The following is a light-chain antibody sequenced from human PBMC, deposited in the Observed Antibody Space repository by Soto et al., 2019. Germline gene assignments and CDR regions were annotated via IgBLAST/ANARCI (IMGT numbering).Light chain of an antibody. CDR3: QQYNSYSYT. CDR1: QTVSSNY. J-gene: IGKJ5*01. Sequence: VLTQSPGTLSLSPGERATLSCRASQTVSSNYLAWYQQKPGQAPRLLIYGSSSRATGIPDRFSGSGSGTDFTLTISSLQPDDFATYYCQQYNSYSYTFGQGTRLEI. V-gene: IGKV3-20*01. CDR2: GSS.